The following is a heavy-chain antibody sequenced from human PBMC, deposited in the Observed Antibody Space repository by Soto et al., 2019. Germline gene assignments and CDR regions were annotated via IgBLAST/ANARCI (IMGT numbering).Heavy chain of an antibody. V-gene: IGHV3-53*04. CDR2: IYSGGST. D-gene: IGHD2-2*01. CDR3: ARGTRAVVPAAVWYYYYMDV. CDR1: GFTVSSNY. Sequence: GGSLRLSCAASGFTVSSNYMSWVRQAPGKGLEWVSVIYSGGSTYYADSVKGRFTISRHNSKNTLYLQMNSLRAEDTAVYYCARGTRAVVPAAVWYYYYMDVWGKGTTVTVSS. J-gene: IGHJ6*03.